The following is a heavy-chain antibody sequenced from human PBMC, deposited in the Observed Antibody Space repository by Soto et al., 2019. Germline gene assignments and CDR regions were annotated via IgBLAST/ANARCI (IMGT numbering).Heavy chain of an antibody. CDR3: ARWTYEGLKGLSGFDV. CDR2: TYYTGDT. D-gene: IGHD3-16*01. J-gene: IGHJ3*01. Sequence: QVQLQESGPGLVKPSETLSLICDVSGVSVRSSYWNWIRQSPGKGLEWIGYTYYTGDTFYNPSLRGRFALSVDTTKNPVSLNLRSVTAADSAVYYCARWTYEGLKGLSGFDVWGPGTMVTISS. V-gene: IGHV4-59*08. CDR1: GVSVRSSY.